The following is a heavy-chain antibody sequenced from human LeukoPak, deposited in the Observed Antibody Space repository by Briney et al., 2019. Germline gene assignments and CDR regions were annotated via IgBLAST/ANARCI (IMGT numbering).Heavy chain of an antibody. J-gene: IGHJ6*03. Sequence: GGSLRLSCVASGFTFRSYSMNWVRQAPGKGLEGLSYISSSSSAIHSADSVKGRFTISRDNAKDSLYLQMRSLGAEDTAVYYCVRDRDSTDSSFYMDVWGKGTTVSVSS. CDR1: GFTFRSYS. CDR3: VRDRDSTDSSFYMDV. D-gene: IGHD2-15*01. CDR2: ISSSSSAI. V-gene: IGHV3-48*01.